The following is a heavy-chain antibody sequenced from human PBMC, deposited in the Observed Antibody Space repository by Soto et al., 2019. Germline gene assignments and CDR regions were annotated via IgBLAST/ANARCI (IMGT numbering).Heavy chain of an antibody. CDR1: GGSISSYY. CDR3: ARSPSPTLPGIAAAGWREV. CDR2: IYYSGST. V-gene: IGHV4-59*01. J-gene: IGHJ4*02. Sequence: SETLSLTCTVSGGSISSYYWSWIRQPPGKGLEWIGYIYYSGSTNYNPSLKSRVTISVDTSKNQFSLKLSSVTAADTAVYYCARSPSPTLPGIAAAGWREVWGQGTLVTVSS. D-gene: IGHD6-13*01.